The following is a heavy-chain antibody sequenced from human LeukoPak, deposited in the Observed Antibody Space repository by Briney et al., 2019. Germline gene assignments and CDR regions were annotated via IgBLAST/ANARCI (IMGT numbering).Heavy chain of an antibody. CDR3: AGTMVRGVMSFDY. V-gene: IGHV3-53*01. J-gene: IGHJ4*02. CDR2: IDGGGTT. CDR1: GFTFNNNA. Sequence: GGSLRLSCATSGFTFNNNAMNWVRQAPGKGLEWVSVIDGGGTTYYADSVKGRFTISRDNSKNTVYLQMNSLRAEDTAVYYCAGTMVRGVMSFDYWGQGTLVTVSS. D-gene: IGHD3-10*01.